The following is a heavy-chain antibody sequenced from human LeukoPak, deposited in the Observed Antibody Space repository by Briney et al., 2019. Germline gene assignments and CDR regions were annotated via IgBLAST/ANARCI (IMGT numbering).Heavy chain of an antibody. Sequence: PGRSLRLSCAASGFTFSSYDMEWVRQAPGKGLEWVAVISYDGSNKYYADSVKGRFTISRDNSKNTLYLQMNSLRAEDTAVYYCASKESAAASYFDYWGQGTLVTVSS. J-gene: IGHJ4*02. V-gene: IGHV3-30*19. CDR1: GFTFSSYD. CDR3: ASKESAAASYFDY. D-gene: IGHD6-13*01. CDR2: ISYDGSNK.